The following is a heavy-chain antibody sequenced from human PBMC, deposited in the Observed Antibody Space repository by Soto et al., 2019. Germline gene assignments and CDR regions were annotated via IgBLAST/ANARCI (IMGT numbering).Heavy chain of an antibody. J-gene: IGHJ3*02. CDR1: SGSIRTYNYY. CDR2: IYHIGST. V-gene: IGHV4-31*03. Sequence: SETLSLTCTVSSGSIRTYNYYWTWIRQHPGKGLEWIGNIYHIGSTYYNMALKSRVSMSVDRFKNQFSLKVNSVTAADTAVYYCARASRMGTALDPDAFDSWGQGRMVTVSS. D-gene: IGHD1-1*01. CDR3: ARASRMGTALDPDAFDS.